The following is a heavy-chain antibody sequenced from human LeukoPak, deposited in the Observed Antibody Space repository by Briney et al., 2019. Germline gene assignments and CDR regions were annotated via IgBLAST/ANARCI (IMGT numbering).Heavy chain of an antibody. V-gene: IGHV5-51*01. D-gene: IGHD1-26*01. CDR2: IYPGDSDT. CDR1: GYSFTSYW. Sequence: GESLKISCKGSGYSFTSYWIAWVRQMPGKGLERMGIIYPGDSDTRYSPSFQGQVTISADKSISTAYLQWSSLKASDTAMYYCARRAGAKGRAFDIWGQGTMVTVSS. J-gene: IGHJ3*02. CDR3: ARRAGAKGRAFDI.